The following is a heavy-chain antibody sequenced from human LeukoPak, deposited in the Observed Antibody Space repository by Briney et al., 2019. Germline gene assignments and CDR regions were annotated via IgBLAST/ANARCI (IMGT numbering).Heavy chain of an antibody. Sequence: SETLSLTCTVSGGSISSYYWSWIRQPPGKGLEWIGYIYYSGSTNYSPSLKSRVTISVDTSKNQFSLKLSSVTAADTAVYYCARGVRRIAVAGTDYWGQGTLVTVSS. V-gene: IGHV4-59*12. D-gene: IGHD6-19*01. J-gene: IGHJ4*02. CDR2: IYYSGST. CDR1: GGSISSYY. CDR3: ARGVRRIAVAGTDY.